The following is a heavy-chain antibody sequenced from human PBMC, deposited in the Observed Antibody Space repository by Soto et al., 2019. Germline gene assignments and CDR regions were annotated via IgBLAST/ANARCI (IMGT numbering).Heavy chain of an antibody. V-gene: IGHV4-31*03. CDR3: ARGHYPRSAETFDP. CDR2: IYYSGST. CDR1: GGSISSGGYY. D-gene: IGHD3-10*01. J-gene: IGHJ5*02. Sequence: SETLSLTCTVSGGSISSGGYYWSWIRQHPGKGLEWIGYIYYSGSTYYNPSLKSRVTISVDTSKNQFSLKLGSVTAADTAVYYCARGHYPRSAETFDPWGQGTLVTVSS.